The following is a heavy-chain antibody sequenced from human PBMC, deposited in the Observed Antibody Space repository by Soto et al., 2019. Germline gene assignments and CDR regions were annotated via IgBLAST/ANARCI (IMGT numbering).Heavy chain of an antibody. CDR1: AYSFTGYG. CDR2: ISAYNGNT. J-gene: IGHJ4*02. D-gene: IGHD1-26*01. Sequence: SEKVSCNASAYSFTGYGISLVRQAPGQGLEWMGWISAYNGNTNYAHKLQGRVTMTTDTSTSTAYMELRSLRSDDTAVYYWALSPVGATTVLDYWGQGTLVTVSS. V-gene: IGHV1-18*04. CDR3: ALSPVGATTVLDY.